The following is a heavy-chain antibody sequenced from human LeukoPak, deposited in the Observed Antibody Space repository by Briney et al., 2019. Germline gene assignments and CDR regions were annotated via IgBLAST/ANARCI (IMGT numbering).Heavy chain of an antibody. CDR1: GFAFSSYA. Sequence: GGSLRLSCAASGFAFSSYALHSVRQAPGKGLQYVSGIGNGGSIDYANSVKGRFTISRDNSKNTLYLQMGSLRPEDMAVYYCARDFRYGSGFDYWGQGNLVTVSS. D-gene: IGHD5-24*01. J-gene: IGHJ4*02. CDR2: IGNGGSI. CDR3: ARDFRYGSGFDY. V-gene: IGHV3-64*01.